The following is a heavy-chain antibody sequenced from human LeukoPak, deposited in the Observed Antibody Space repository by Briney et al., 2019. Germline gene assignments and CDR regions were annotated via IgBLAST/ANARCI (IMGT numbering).Heavy chain of an antibody. CDR3: ARAISHFVIGGAAY. J-gene: IGHJ4*02. CDR2: SDADGRLT. D-gene: IGHD3-3*01. CDR1: GFTFSSYA. Sequence: SGGSLRLSCAASGFTFSSYAMHWVRQAPGKGLEWVSSSDADGRLTYYDDSVKGRFTISRDNSRDTLYLQMDSLRAEDSAVYYCARAISHFVIGGAAYWGQGTQVTVSS. V-gene: IGHV3-23*01.